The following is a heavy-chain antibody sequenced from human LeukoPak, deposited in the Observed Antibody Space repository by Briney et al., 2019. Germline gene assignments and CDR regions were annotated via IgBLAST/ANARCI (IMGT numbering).Heavy chain of an antibody. D-gene: IGHD5-24*01. CDR2: INHSGST. V-gene: IGHV4-34*01. CDR3: ARDRLQFGFDF. J-gene: IGHJ4*02. CDR1: GGSFSGYY. Sequence: PSETLSLTCAVYGGSFSGYYWSWIRQPPGKGLEWIGEINHSGSTNYNPSLKSRVTISVDTSKNQFSLKLSSVTAADTAVYYCARDRLQFGFDFWGQGTLVTVSS.